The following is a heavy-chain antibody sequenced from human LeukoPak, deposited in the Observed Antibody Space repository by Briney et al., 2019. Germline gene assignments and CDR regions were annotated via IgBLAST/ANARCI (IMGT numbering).Heavy chain of an antibody. Sequence: GGSLRLSCTASGFTFGDYAMSWFRQAPGKGLEWVGFIRSKAYGGTTEYAASVKGRFTISRDDSKSIAYLQMNSLKTEDTAVYYCTRAIVVVVAATSGAFDIWGQGTMVTVSS. CDR2: IRSKAYGGTT. V-gene: IGHV3-49*03. J-gene: IGHJ3*02. D-gene: IGHD2-15*01. CDR1: GFTFGDYA. CDR3: TRAIVVVVAATSGAFDI.